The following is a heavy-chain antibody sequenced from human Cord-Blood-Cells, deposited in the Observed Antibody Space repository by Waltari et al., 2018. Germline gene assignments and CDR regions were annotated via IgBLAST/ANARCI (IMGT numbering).Heavy chain of an antibody. J-gene: IGHJ4*02. V-gene: IGHV5-51*01. Sequence: EVQLVQSGAEVKKPGESLKIPCKGSESSLPGSWSGWVRQMPGKGLEWMGIIYPGDSDTRYSPSFQGQVTISADKSISTAYLQWSSLKASDTAMYYCARGPYFDYWGQGTLVTVSS. CDR3: ARGPYFDY. CDR1: ESSLPGSW. CDR2: IYPGDSDT.